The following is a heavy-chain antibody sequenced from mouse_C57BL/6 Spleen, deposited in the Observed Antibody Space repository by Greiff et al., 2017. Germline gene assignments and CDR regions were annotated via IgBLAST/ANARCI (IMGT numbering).Heavy chain of an antibody. CDR2: INPNNGGT. CDR1: GYTFTDYN. Sequence: EVKVVESGPELVKPGASVKIPCKASGYTFTDYNMDWVKQSHGKSLEWIGDINPNNGGTIYNQKFKGKATLTVDKSSSTAYMELRSLTSEDTAVYYCARTRSTYAMDDWGQGTSVTVSS. D-gene: IGHD1-1*01. CDR3: ARTRSTYAMDD. J-gene: IGHJ4*01. V-gene: IGHV1-18*01.